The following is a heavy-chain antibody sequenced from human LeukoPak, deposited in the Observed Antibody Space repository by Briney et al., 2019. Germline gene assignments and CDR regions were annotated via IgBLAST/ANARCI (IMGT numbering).Heavy chain of an antibody. CDR2: IYSSGST. CDR1: GASMSSYY. Sequence: SETLSLTCTVSGASMSSYYWTWIRQPPGKGLEWIGYIYSSGSTNSNPSLKSRVTISVDTSKNRFSLNLSSVTAADTAVYYCARGGEAGLADWGQGTLVTVSS. CDR3: ARGGEAGLAD. V-gene: IGHV4-59*01. D-gene: IGHD4-17*01. J-gene: IGHJ4*02.